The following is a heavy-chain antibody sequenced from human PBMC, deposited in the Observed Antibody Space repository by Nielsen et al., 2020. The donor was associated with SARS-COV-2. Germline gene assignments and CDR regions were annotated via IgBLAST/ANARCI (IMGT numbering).Heavy chain of an antibody. V-gene: IGHV3-30-3*01. Sequence: GESLKISCAASGFTFSSYAMHWVRQAPGKGLEWVAVISYDGSDKYYADSVKGRFTISRDNSKNTLYLQMNSLRAEDTAVYYCAREGWLRYFDYWGQGTLVTVSS. CDR1: GFTFSSYA. CDR2: ISYDGSDK. CDR3: AREGWLRYFDY. D-gene: IGHD5-12*01. J-gene: IGHJ4*02.